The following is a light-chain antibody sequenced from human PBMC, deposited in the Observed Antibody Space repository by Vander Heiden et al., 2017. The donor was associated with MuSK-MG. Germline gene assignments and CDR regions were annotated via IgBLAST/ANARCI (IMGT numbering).Light chain of an antibody. CDR1: NIGSKS. V-gene: IGLV3-21*02. CDR3: QVWDSSGDHPV. CDR2: DDS. Sequence: SYVLTQPPSGSVAPGQTATITCRGSNIGSKSVHWYQQKPGQAPVLVVYDDSDRPSGIPRRFSGSNSENTATLTIGRVAAGDEADYYCQVWDSSGDHPVFGGGTELAVL. J-gene: IGLJ3*02.